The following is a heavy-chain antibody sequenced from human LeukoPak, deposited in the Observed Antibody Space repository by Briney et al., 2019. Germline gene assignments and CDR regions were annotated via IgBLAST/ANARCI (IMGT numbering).Heavy chain of an antibody. CDR1: GGSFSGYY. J-gene: IGHJ6*02. V-gene: IGHV4-34*01. Sequence: PSETLSLTCAVYGGSFSGYYWSWIRQPPGKGLEWIGEINHSGSTNYNPSLKSRVTISVDTSKNQFSLKLSSETAADTAVYYCARSGGALWSGPIGLGMDVWGQGTTVTVSS. CDR2: INHSGST. CDR3: ARSGGALWSGPIGLGMDV. D-gene: IGHD3-3*01.